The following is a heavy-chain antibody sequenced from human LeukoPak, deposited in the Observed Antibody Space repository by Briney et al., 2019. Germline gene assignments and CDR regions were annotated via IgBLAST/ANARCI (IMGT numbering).Heavy chain of an antibody. CDR3: ARYNWNDEDYFDY. Sequence: GGSLRLSCAASGFTFSDYYMRWIRQAPGKGLEWVSYISSSGSYTNYGDSVKGRFTISRDNAKNSLNLQMNSLKAEDTAVYYCARYNWNDEDYFDYWGQGTLVTVSS. V-gene: IGHV3-11*06. CDR1: GFTFSDYY. CDR2: ISSSGSYT. J-gene: IGHJ4*02. D-gene: IGHD1-20*01.